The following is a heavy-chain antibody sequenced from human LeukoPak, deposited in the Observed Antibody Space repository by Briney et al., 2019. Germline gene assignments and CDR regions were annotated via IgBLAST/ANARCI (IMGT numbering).Heavy chain of an antibody. D-gene: IGHD3-16*01. J-gene: IGHJ4*02. V-gene: IGHV1-2*02. Sequence: ASVTVSCKASGYTFTAYYMHWVRQAPGQGLEWMGWINPNSGGTFYAQKFQGRVTMTRDTSISTTYMELSSLRSDDTAIYYCARLGVVRALGSWGQGTLVTVSS. CDR3: ARLGVVRALGS. CDR1: GYTFTAYY. CDR2: INPNSGGT.